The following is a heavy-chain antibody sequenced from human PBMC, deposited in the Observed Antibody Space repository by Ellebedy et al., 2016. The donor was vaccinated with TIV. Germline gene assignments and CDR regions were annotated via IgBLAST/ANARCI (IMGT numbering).Heavy chain of an antibody. D-gene: IGHD6-19*01. CDR1: GFAVASNY. V-gene: IGHV3-53*01. Sequence: PGGSLRLSCAASGFAVASNYMSLVRQAPGKGLEWVSVIFRVGTTYYADSVMGRSTISRDISKNTLFLQMSSLQAADTAIYFCASGIPVAKVGTEWYFDLWGRGTLVTVSS. J-gene: IGHJ2*01. CDR3: ASGIPVAKVGTEWYFDL. CDR2: IFRVGTT.